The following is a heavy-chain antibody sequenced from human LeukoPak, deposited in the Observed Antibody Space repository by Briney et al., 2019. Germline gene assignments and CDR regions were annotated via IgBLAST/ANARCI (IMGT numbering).Heavy chain of an antibody. Sequence: GGSLRLSCAASGFTFSSYGMHWVRQAPGKGLEWVAVISYDGSNKYYADSVKGRFTISRDNSKNTLYLQMNSLRAEDTAVYYCAKDVYSYGYLDYWGQGTLVTVSS. CDR2: ISYDGSNK. CDR3: AKDVYSYGYLDY. V-gene: IGHV3-30*18. J-gene: IGHJ4*02. CDR1: GFTFSSYG. D-gene: IGHD5-18*01.